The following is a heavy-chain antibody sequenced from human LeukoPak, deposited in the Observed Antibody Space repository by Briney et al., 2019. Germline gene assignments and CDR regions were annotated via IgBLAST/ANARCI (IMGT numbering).Heavy chain of an antibody. V-gene: IGHV3-33*03. CDR1: GFTFSSYG. J-gene: IGHJ4*02. CDR3: AKGITIFSEYYFDY. Sequence: GRSLRLSCAASGFTFSSYGMHWVRQAPGKGLEWVAAIWYDGSNKYSADSVKGRFTISRDNSKNTLYLQMNSLRAEDTAVYYCAKGITIFSEYYFDYWGQGTLVTVSS. D-gene: IGHD3-9*01. CDR2: IWYDGSNK.